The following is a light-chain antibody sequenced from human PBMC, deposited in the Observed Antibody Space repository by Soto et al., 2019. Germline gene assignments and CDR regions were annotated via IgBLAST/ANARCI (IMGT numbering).Light chain of an antibody. J-gene: IGKJ1*01. V-gene: IGKV1-5*03. CDR3: QHYNSYSEA. Sequence: DIQMTQSPSTLSASVGDRVTITCRASQSISSWLAWYQQKPGKAPKLLISKASTLESGVPSRFSGSGSETDFTLTISSLQPDDFATYYCQHYNSYSEAFGQGTKVDIK. CDR2: KAS. CDR1: QSISSW.